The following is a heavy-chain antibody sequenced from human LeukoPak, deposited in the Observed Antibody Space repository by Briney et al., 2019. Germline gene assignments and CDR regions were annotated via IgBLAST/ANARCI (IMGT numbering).Heavy chain of an antibody. CDR3: ARGLGYCSSTSCLNWFDP. D-gene: IGHD2-2*01. CDR2: ISAYNGNT. V-gene: IGHV1-18*01. J-gene: IGHJ5*02. Sequence: ASVKVSCRASGYTFTSYGISWVRQAPGQGLEWMGWISAYNGNTNYAQKLQGRVTMTTDTSTSTAYMELRSLRSDDTAVYYCARGLGYCSSTSCLNWFDPWGQGTLVTVSS. CDR1: GYTFTSYG.